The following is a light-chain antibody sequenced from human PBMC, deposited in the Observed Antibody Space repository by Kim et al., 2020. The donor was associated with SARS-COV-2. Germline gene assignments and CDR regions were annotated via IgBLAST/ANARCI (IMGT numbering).Light chain of an antibody. CDR2: DVT. CDR3: SSYTTTSAVV. CDR1: SSDIGGYNY. V-gene: IGLV2-14*03. J-gene: IGLJ2*01. Sequence: QSALTQPASLSGSPGESITISCSGSSSDIGGYNYVSWYQQHPGKAPKLMIYDVTKRPSGVSDRFSGSKSANMASLTIFGLQAEDEADYYCSSYTTTSAVVFVGGTQLTVL.